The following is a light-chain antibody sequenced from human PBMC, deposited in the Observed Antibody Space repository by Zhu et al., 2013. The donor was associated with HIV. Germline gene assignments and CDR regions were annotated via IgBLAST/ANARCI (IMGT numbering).Light chain of an antibody. V-gene: IGKV1-5*03. CDR3: QQYNTYPWT. CDR1: QSISMW. Sequence: DIQMTQSPSILSASVGDRVTITCRASQSISMWLAWYQQKPGKAPKFLIYKTSNLESGVPSRFSGSGSGTEFTLTISSLQPDDFASYYCQQYNTYPWTFGQGTKVEIK. J-gene: IGKJ1*01. CDR2: KTS.